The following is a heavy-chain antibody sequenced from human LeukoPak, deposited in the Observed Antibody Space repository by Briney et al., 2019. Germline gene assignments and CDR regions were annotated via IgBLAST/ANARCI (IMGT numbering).Heavy chain of an antibody. CDR3: AKDLGSGNYLNWFDP. CDR2: ISYSGGNT. D-gene: IGHD1-26*01. J-gene: IGHJ5*01. CDR1: GFSFISYA. Sequence: GGSLRLSCVGSGFSFISYAMSWVRQAPGKGLEWVSAISYSGGNTYYADSVKGRFTISKDNSKNTQYLQMNSLKAEDTAVYYCAKDLGSGNYLNWFDPWGQGTLVTVSS. V-gene: IGHV3-23*01.